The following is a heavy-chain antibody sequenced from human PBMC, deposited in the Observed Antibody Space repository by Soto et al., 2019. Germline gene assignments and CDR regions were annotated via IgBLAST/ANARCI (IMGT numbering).Heavy chain of an antibody. CDR3: ARRRPYTSSWYFDY. J-gene: IGHJ4*02. CDR1: GASISPHY. D-gene: IGHD6-13*01. CDR2: ISSSGPT. V-gene: IGHV4-59*08. Sequence: QVQLQESGPGLVKPSETLSLTCTASGASISPHYWSWIRQPPAKGLEWIGYISSSGPTNYNPPPESRVSISVDTSKNQFALKLSSVTAADTAVYYCARRRPYTSSWYFDYWGQGTLVTVSS.